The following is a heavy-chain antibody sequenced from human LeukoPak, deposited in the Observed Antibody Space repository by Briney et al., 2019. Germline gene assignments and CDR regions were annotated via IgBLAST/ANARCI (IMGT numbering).Heavy chain of an antibody. CDR1: GYTLTDYY. J-gene: IGHJ4*02. D-gene: IGHD3-10*01. CDR3: ARAHGVGFAEDVYYFDF. CDR2: INPNSGGT. Sequence: ASVKVSCKASGYTLTDYYIHWVRQAPGQGLEWMGRINPNSGGTNYAQKFQGRVTMTRDTPINTVYLKLTSLRSTDTALYYCARAHGVGFAEDVYYFDFWGQGSLVTVSS. V-gene: IGHV1-2*06.